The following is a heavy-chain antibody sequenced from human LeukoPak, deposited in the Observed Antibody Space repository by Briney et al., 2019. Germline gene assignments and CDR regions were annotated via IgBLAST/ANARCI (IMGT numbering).Heavy chain of an antibody. CDR2: ISWNSGSI. V-gene: IGHV3-9*01. D-gene: IGHD1-7*01. CDR1: GFTFDDYA. CDR3: AKDERNWNYNLASQTYD. J-gene: IGHJ4*02. Sequence: GRSLRLSCAASGFTFDDYAMHWVRQAPGKGLEWVSGISWNSGSIGYADSVKGRFTISRDNAKTSLYLQMSSLRAEDTAVYYCAKDERNWNYNLASQTYDWGQGTLVTVSS.